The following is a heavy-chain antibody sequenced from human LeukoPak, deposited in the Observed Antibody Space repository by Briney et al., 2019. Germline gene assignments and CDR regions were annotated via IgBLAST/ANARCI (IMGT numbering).Heavy chain of an antibody. V-gene: IGHV1-8*03. CDR3: ARARSGIPFPLDY. J-gene: IGHJ4*02. CDR1: GYTFTSYD. CDR2: MNPNSGNT. Sequence: ASVKVSCKASGYTFTSYDINWVRQATGQGLEWMGWMNPNSGNTGYAQKFQGRVTITRNTSISTAYMELSSLRSEDTAVYYCARARSGIPFPLDYWGQGTLVTVSS. D-gene: IGHD2-15*01.